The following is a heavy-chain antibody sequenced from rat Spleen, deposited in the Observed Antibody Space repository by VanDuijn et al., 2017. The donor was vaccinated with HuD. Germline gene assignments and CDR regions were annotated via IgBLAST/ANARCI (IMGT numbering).Heavy chain of an antibody. CDR1: GFTFNKYW. CDR2: ITSSGGT. Sequence: EVQVEESGGGLVQPGRSLKISCVASGFTFNKYWMAWIRQAPGKGLEWVASITSSGGTYYPDSVKGRFHISRDNAKSTLYLQMNSLRSEDTATYYCTRENYYSADHWGQGVTVTVSS. CDR3: TRENYYSADH. J-gene: IGHJ2*01. V-gene: IGHV5-31*01. D-gene: IGHD1-1*01.